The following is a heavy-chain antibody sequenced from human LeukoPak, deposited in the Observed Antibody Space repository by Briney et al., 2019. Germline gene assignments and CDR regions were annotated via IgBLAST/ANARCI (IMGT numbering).Heavy chain of an antibody. CDR3: AKVWGYSYGDNLDY. D-gene: IGHD5-18*01. CDR2: INGRGDST. V-gene: IGHV3-23*01. J-gene: IGHJ4*02. Sequence: GGSLRLSCAASGFSFSSYAMSWVRQAPGKGLEWVSGINGRGDSTVYADSVKGRFTISRDNSKNTLYLQMNSLRAEDTAVYYCAKVWGYSYGDNLDYWGQGTLVTVSS. CDR1: GFSFSSYA.